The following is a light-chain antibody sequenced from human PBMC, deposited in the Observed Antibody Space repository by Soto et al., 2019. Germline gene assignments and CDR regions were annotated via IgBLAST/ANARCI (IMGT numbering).Light chain of an antibody. V-gene: IGKV3-11*01. CDR2: DSS. CDR3: QQRKNWPPIT. Sequence: EIVMTQSPATLSLSPGERATLSFRASQSVNSRLAWYQQRPGQPPRLLIFDSSNRATGVPVRFSGSGSGTVFTLTIGSLEPEDSAVYYCQQRKNWPPITFGQGTKVDIK. CDR1: QSVNSR. J-gene: IGKJ1*01.